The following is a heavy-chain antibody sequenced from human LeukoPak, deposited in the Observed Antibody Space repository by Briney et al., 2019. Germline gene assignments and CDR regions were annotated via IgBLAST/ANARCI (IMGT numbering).Heavy chain of an antibody. CDR2: ISSDGGST. Sequence: GGSLRLSCAASGFTFGTYGMHWVRQAPGKGLQYVSAISSDGGSTYYADSVKGRFTISRDNSKNTLYLQMGSLRVEDMAVYYCTRGHSDSWLIDYWGQGTLVTVSS. D-gene: IGHD6-13*01. J-gene: IGHJ4*02. V-gene: IGHV3-64*02. CDR3: TRGHSDSWLIDY. CDR1: GFTFGTYG.